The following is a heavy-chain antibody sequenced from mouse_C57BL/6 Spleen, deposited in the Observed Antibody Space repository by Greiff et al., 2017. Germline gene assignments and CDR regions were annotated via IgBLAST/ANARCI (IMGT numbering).Heavy chain of an antibody. CDR2: INPNNGGT. CDR1: GYTFTDYY. CDR3: ARYYALFDY. Sequence: EVQGVESGPELVKPGASVKISCKASGYTFTDYYMNWVKQSHGKSLEWIGDINPNNGGTSYNQKFKGKATLTVDKSSSTAYMELRSLTSEDSAVYYCARYYALFDYWGQGTTLTVSS. J-gene: IGHJ2*01. D-gene: IGHD1-1*01. V-gene: IGHV1-26*01.